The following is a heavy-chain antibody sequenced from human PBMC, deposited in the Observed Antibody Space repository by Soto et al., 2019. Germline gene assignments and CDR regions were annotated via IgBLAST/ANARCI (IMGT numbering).Heavy chain of an antibody. CDR3: ARSGDVDSKYDFWSGYYTGSFYYYGMDV. CDR1: GFPFRHYG. Sequence: PGGSLSPSCAASGFPFRHYGFHWLRLAPARGLEWLAVIPSDGSNKHYADSVKGRFTVSRDNSKNTLYLQMNSLRAEDTAVYFCARSGDVDSKYDFWSGYYTGSFYYYGMDVWGQGTTVTVSS. J-gene: IGHJ6*02. D-gene: IGHD3-3*01. V-gene: IGHV3-30*03. CDR2: IPSDGSNK.